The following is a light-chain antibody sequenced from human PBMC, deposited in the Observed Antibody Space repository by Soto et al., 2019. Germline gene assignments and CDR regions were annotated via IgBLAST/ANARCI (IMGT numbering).Light chain of an antibody. CDR1: QTISNY. J-gene: IGKJ1*01. Sequence: DILLAQSPATLSLSPGERATLSCRASQTISNYLAWYQQKPGQAPRLLIYDASNRAAGIPARFSGRGSGADFTLTISSLEPEDFAVYYCQQRRNLPQTFGQGTRVELK. CDR3: QQRRNLPQT. V-gene: IGKV3-11*01. CDR2: DAS.